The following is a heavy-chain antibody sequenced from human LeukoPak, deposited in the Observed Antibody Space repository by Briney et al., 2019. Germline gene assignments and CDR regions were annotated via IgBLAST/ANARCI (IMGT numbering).Heavy chain of an antibody. CDR1: GFTFSSYS. V-gene: IGHV3-21*01. CDR3: ARAPDSYDSSGYYYAPPRYYYYGMDV. D-gene: IGHD3-22*01. CDR2: ISSSSSYI. Sequence: GGSLRLFCAASGFTFSSYSMNWVRQAPGKGLEWVSSISSSSSYIYYADSVKGRFTISRDNAKNSLYLQMNSLRAEDTAVYYCARAPDSYDSSGYYYAPPRYYYYGMDVWGQGTTVTVSS. J-gene: IGHJ6*02.